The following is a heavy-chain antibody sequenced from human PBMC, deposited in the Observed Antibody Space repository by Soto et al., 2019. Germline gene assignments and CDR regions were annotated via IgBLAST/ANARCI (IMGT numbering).Heavy chain of an antibody. J-gene: IGHJ4*02. V-gene: IGHV1-3*01. Sequence: GASVKVSCKASGYTFTDYALHWVRQAPGQRLEWMGWMNAGVGNTLYSQKFHGRITITRDTSASTAYMELNSLKSEDTAIYYCARNTGYNFGSLNYWGPGTLVTVSS. CDR1: GYTFTDYA. D-gene: IGHD3-10*01. CDR2: MNAGVGNT. CDR3: ARNTGYNFGSLNY.